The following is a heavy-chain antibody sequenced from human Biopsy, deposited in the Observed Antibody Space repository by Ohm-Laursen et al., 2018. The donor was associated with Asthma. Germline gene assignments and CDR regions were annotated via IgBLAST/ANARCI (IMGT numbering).Heavy chain of an antibody. J-gene: IGHJ4*02. D-gene: IGHD6-19*01. CDR3: ARGDSSGWSHYYFDY. V-gene: IGHV3-53*01. Sequence: SLRLSCAASGLTVSRDHMFWVRQDPGKGMEWDSVIYSGGTSHTADSVRGRFTISRDFSKNTLHLQMHSLRVEDTAVYYCARGDSSGWSHYYFDYWGQGTLVTVSS. CDR1: GLTVSRDH. CDR2: IYSGGTS.